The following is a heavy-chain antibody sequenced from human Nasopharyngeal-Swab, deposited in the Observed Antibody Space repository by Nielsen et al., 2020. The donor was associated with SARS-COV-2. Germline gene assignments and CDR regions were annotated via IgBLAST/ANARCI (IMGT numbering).Heavy chain of an antibody. V-gene: IGHV4-31*02. D-gene: IGHD1-26*01. CDR2: IYYSGST. J-gene: IGHJ4*02. CDR3: ARVGGGSYYFDY. Sequence: PGKGLEWVGYIYYSGSTYYNPSLKSRVTISVDTSKNQLSLKLSSVTAADTAVYYCARVGGGSYYFDYWGQRTLVTVLL.